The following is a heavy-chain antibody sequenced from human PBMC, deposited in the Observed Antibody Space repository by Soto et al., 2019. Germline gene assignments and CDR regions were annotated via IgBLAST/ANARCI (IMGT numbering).Heavy chain of an antibody. CDR3: ARVGCSGGTCYSEKYYFDY. CDR2: IYHSGRT. Sequence: PSQTMSVTCTVSGGNIISSNWWSWVRKTPGKGLEWIGEIYHSGRTNYNPSLKSRVTISVDKSKILFSLKLTSVAAADTAVYYCARVGCSGGTCYSEKYYFDYWGQGTLVTVS. J-gene: IGHJ4*02. CDR1: GGNIISSNW. V-gene: IGHV4-4*02. D-gene: IGHD2-15*01.